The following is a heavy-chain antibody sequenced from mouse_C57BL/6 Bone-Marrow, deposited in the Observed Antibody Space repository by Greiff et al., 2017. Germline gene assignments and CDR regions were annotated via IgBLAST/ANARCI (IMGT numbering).Heavy chain of an antibody. CDR3: EREEYYKGDY. J-gene: IGHJ2*01. CDR2: INPSSGYT. CDR1: GYTFTSYT. Sequence: QVQLKQSGAELARPGASVKMSCKASGYTFTSYTMHWVKQRPGQGLEWIGYINPSSGYTKYNQKFKDKATLTADKSSSTAYMQLSSLTSEDSAVYYCEREEYYKGDYWGQGTTLTVSS. V-gene: IGHV1-4*01. D-gene: IGHD1-1*01.